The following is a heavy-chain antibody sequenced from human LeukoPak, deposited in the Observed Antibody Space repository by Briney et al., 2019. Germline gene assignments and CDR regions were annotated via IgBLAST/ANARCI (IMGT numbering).Heavy chain of an antibody. D-gene: IGHD1-26*01. V-gene: IGHV3-33*01. CDR1: GLRFRNYG. CDR2: IWYDGSNQ. Sequence: GGSLRLSCAASGLRFRNYGMHWVRQAPGKGLEWVAVIWYDGSNQYYVDSVKGRFTVSRDNAKNTLYLQMNSLRAEDTAVYYCATDRNSEKYYDYWGQGTLVTVSS. CDR3: ATDRNSEKYYDY. J-gene: IGHJ4*02.